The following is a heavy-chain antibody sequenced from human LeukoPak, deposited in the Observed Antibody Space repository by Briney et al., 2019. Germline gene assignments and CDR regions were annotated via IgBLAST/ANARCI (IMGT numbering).Heavy chain of an antibody. J-gene: IGHJ5*02. D-gene: IGHD3-10*01. Sequence: GGSLRLYCGTSGFSFSAYGMHWVRQRPGKGLEWVAVISYDGGNTFYADSVKGRFTISRDNSKNTMSLQMNSLRAEDTALYYCAKASNSGYFYGSGRYENWFDAWGQGTLVTVSS. V-gene: IGHV3-30*18. CDR3: AKASNSGYFYGSGRYENWFDA. CDR1: GFSFSAYG. CDR2: ISYDGGNT.